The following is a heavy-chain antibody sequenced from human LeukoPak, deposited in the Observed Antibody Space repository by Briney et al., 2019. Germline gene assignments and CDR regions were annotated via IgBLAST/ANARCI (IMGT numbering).Heavy chain of an antibody. J-gene: IGHJ3*02. V-gene: IGHV5-51*01. CDR3: ARRGTYYYDSSGQHHAFDI. CDR1: GYSFTSYW. Sequence: GESLKISCKGSGYSFTSYWIGWVRQMPGKGLEWMEIIYPGDSHTRYSPSFQGQLPIPAAKPISTGYLQWSRLKASDTAMYYCARRGTYYYDSSGQHHAFDIWGQGTMVTVSS. CDR2: IYPGDSHT. D-gene: IGHD3-22*01.